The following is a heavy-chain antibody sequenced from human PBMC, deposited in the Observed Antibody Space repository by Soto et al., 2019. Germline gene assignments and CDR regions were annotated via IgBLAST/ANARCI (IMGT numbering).Heavy chain of an antibody. CDR3: ASSGYDRPVANDHYAMDV. J-gene: IGHJ6*02. CDR1: GFTFSNYD. Sequence: QVQLVESGGGVVHPGTSLRLSCVASGFTFSNYDIHWVRQAPGKGLEWVALISYDARKTYYLDSVKGRFTISRSNLKKEMYLHMNSLRPEDTAMYYCASSGYDRPVANDHYAMDVWGQGTSVTVSS. D-gene: IGHD5-12*01. CDR2: ISYDARKT. V-gene: IGHV3-30*04.